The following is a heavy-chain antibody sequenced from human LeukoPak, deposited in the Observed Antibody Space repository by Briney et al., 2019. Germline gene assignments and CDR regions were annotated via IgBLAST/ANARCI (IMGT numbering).Heavy chain of an antibody. CDR2: ISSSSSTI. CDR3: ARDSVDTAML. D-gene: IGHD5-18*01. Sequence: GGSLRLSCAASGFTFSSYSMNWVRQAPGKGLEWVSYISSSSSTIYYADSVKGRFTISRDNAKNTLYLQMNSLRAEDTAVYYCARDSVDTAMLWGQGTLVTVSS. CDR1: GFTFSSYS. J-gene: IGHJ4*02. V-gene: IGHV3-48*04.